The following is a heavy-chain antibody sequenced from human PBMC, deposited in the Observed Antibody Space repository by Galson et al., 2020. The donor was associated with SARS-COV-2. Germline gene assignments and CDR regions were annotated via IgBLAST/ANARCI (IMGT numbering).Heavy chain of an antibody. CDR1: GFTFSSYS. Sequence: GGSLRLSCAASGFTFSSYSMNWVRQAPGKGLEWASSISSSSSYIYYADSVKGRFTISRDNAKNSLYLQMNSLRAEDTAVYYCARDLKGYSYGYFDYWGQGTLVTVSS. CDR2: ISSSSSYI. CDR3: ARDLKGYSYGYFDY. D-gene: IGHD5-18*01. J-gene: IGHJ4*02. V-gene: IGHV3-21*01.